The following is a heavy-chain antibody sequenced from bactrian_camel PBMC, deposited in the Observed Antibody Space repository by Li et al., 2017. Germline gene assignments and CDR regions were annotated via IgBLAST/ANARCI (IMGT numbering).Heavy chain of an antibody. CDR2: IYTDRGRT. Sequence: VQLVESGGGSVQAGGSLRLSCLASGRTTTCMGWFRQHPGTQREGVATIYTDRGRTLYADSVKGRFTISHDNSQNTVYLQMNSLKPEDTGTYYCSIDLSGRRRGQGTQVTVS. D-gene: IGHD5*01. J-gene: IGHJ4*01. CDR1: GRTTTC. CDR3: SIDLSGRR. V-gene: IGHV3S54*01.